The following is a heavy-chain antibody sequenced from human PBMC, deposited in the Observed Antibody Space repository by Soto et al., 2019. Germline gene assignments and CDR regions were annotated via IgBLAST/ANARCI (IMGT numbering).Heavy chain of an antibody. CDR2: IKEDGSEK. CDR1: GFTFSTYW. CDR3: ARGWGYFDSSGFPYLYAMDD. V-gene: IGHV3-7*01. Sequence: LRLSCAASGFTFSTYWMSWVRQAPGKGLEWVANIKEDGSEKYYVDSVEGRFTISRDNAKNSLYLQMTSLRAEDTALYYCARGWGYFDSSGFPYLYAMDDWGQGTTVTV. D-gene: IGHD3-22*01. J-gene: IGHJ6*01.